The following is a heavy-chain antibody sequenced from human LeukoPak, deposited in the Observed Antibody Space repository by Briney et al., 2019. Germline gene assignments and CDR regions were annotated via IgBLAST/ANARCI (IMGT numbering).Heavy chain of an antibody. CDR2: INHSGST. CDR1: GGSFSGYY. D-gene: IGHD6-13*01. CDR3: ALANSSSWYFDY. Sequence: SETLSLTCAVYGGSFSGYYWSWIRQPPGKGLEWIGEINHSGSTNYNPSLKSRATISVDTSKNQFSLKLSSVTAADTAVYYCALANSSSWYFDYWGQGTLVTVSS. J-gene: IGHJ4*02. V-gene: IGHV4-34*01.